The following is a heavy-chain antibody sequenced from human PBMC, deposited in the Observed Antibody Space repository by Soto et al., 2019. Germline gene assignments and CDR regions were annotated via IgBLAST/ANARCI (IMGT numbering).Heavy chain of an antibody. CDR1: GGYSVSYG. CDR3: ARYSGTYYVY. V-gene: IGHV4-59*01. D-gene: IGHD1-26*01. Sequence: PSETQCLTWSVAGGYSVSYGWSWIRQPPGKGLEWIGFISYSGSTSYNPALKSRVTMSVDTSENQFSLNLSSVAAADTAVYYCARYSGTYYVYWGQGTLVTVSS. CDR2: ISYSGST. J-gene: IGHJ4*02.